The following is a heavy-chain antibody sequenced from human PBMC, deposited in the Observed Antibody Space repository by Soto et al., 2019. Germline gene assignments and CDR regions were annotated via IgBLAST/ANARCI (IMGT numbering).Heavy chain of an antibody. CDR3: ARLDYFDSSGYSLY. J-gene: IGHJ4*02. V-gene: IGHV4-39*01. CDR1: GGSVSSSTHY. CDR2: IHYRAST. D-gene: IGHD3-22*01. Sequence: SETLSLTCTVSGGSVSSSTHYWGWVRQPPGKGLEYIGSIHYRASTYYNPSLKSRVTMSVDTSKNQFSLKLSSVTATDTAVYYCARLDYFDSSGYSLYWGQGTLVTVSS.